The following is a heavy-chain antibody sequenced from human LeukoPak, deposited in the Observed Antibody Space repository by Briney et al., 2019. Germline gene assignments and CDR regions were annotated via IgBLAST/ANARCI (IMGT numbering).Heavy chain of an antibody. V-gene: IGHV4-4*07. D-gene: IGHD4-17*01. CDR3: ADDFGD. CDR2: IYPSGTT. J-gene: IGHJ4*02. CDR1: GASFSSYY. Sequence: PSETLSLTCSVSGASFSSYYWTWIRQPAGKGLEWVGRIYPSGTTHYNPSLKSRVTMSVDTSKNQFSLKVTSVTAADTAVYYCADDFGDWGQGTLVTVSS.